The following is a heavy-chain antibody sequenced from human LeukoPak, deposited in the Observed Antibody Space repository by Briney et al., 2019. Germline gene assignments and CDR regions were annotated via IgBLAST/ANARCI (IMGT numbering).Heavy chain of an antibody. Sequence: SSETLSLTCTVSGGSISSGDYYWSWIRQPPGKGLEWIGYIYYRGSTYYNPSLKSRVTISVDTSKNQFSLKLSSVTAADTAVYYCARGGGNYYDSSGSFRFDYWGQGTLVTVSS. V-gene: IGHV4-30-4*01. D-gene: IGHD3-22*01. CDR3: ARGGGNYYDSSGSFRFDY. CDR2: IYYRGST. J-gene: IGHJ4*02. CDR1: GGSISSGDYY.